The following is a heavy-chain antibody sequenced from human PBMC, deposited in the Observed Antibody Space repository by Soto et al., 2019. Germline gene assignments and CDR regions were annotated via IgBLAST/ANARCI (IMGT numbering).Heavy chain of an antibody. CDR2: VYDSGST. V-gene: IGHV4-59*02. Sequence: QVQLQESGPGLVKPSETLSLTCTVTGASVINDYWNWIRQPPGKGLEWIGFVYDSGSTSYNSSLKSRLTLSVDTSKNQYSLKLSSVTAADTAVDYCVRQVGATGSYSYAVWGQGTMVTVSS. CDR3: VRQVGATGSYSYAV. J-gene: IGHJ3*01. D-gene: IGHD1-26*01. CDR1: GASVINDY.